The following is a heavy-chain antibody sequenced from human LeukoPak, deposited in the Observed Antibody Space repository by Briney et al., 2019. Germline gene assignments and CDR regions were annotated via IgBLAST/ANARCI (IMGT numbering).Heavy chain of an antibody. V-gene: IGHV3-7*03. CDR2: IKQDGSEK. CDR3: AREDDILTGYPYFDY. J-gene: IGHJ4*02. CDR1: GFTFSSYW. D-gene: IGHD3-9*01. Sequence: GGSLRLSCAASGFTFSSYWMSWVRQAPGKGLEWVANIKQDGSEKYYVDSVKGRFTISRDNAKNSPYLQMNSLRAEDTAVYYCAREDDILTGYPYFDYWGQGTLVTVSS.